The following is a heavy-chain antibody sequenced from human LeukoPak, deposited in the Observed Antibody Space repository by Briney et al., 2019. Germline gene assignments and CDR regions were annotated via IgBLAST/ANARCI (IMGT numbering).Heavy chain of an antibody. J-gene: IGHJ4*02. CDR2: IYPGDSDT. CDR3: ARRRVNGFGELWEFDY. Sequence: GESLKISCKGSGYSFTSYWIGWVRQMPGKGLEWMGIIYPGDSDTRYSPSFQGQVTISADKSISTAYLQWSSLKASDTAMYYCARRRVNGFGELWEFDYWGQGTLVTVSS. V-gene: IGHV5-51*01. D-gene: IGHD3-10*01. CDR1: GYSFTSYW.